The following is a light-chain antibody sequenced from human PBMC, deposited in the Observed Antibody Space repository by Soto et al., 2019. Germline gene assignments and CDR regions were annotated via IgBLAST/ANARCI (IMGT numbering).Light chain of an antibody. CDR1: QSVSSN. V-gene: IGKV3-15*01. CDR2: GAS. Sequence: EIVMTQSPATLSVSPGERATLSCRASQSVSSNLAWYQQKPGQAPRLLIYGASTRATGIPARFSGSGSVTECTLSISSLQSEDFAVYYFQQYNNWPPYTFGQGTKLEIK. J-gene: IGKJ2*01. CDR3: QQYNNWPPYT.